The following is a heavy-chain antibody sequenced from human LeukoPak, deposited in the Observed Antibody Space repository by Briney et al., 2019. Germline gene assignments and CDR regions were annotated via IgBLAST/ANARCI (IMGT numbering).Heavy chain of an antibody. J-gene: IGHJ4*02. CDR1: GYTFTSYY. CDR3: ARGAPDYYGSGSYKGGFDY. CDR2: INPSGGST. Sequence: GASVKVSCKASGYTFTSYYMHWVRQAPGQGLEWMGIINPSGGSTSYAQKFQGRVTMTRDTSTSTVYMELSSLRSEDTAVYYCARGAPDYYGSGSYKGGFDYWGQGTLVTVSS. D-gene: IGHD3-10*01. V-gene: IGHV1-46*03.